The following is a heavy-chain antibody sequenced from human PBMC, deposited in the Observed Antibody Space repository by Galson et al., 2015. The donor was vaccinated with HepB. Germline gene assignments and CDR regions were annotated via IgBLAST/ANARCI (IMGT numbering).Heavy chain of an antibody. V-gene: IGHV5-51*01. CDR1: GYSFTSYW. CDR2: IYPGDSDT. Sequence: QSGAEVKKPGESLKISCKGSGYSFTSYWIGWVRQMPGKGLEWMGIIYPGDSDTRYSPSFQGQVTISADKSISTAYLQWSSLKASDTAMYYCARQGAMGSSWFQYYYYGMDVWGQGTTVTVSS. J-gene: IGHJ6*02. CDR3: ARQGAMGSSWFQYYYYGMDV. D-gene: IGHD6-13*01.